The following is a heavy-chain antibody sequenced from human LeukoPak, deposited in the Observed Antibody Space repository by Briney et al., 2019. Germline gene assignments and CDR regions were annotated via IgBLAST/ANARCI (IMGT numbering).Heavy chain of an antibody. V-gene: IGHV3-23*01. CDR2: ISGSDGYT. D-gene: IGHD5-18*01. Sequence: GGSLRLSCAASGFTFSSYGMHWVRQAPGKELDCVSVISGSDGYTYYADSVKGRFTISRDNSKNTLYLQMNSLRAEDTAIYYCAKQDTSMDYFDYWGRGTLVSVSS. J-gene: IGHJ4*02. CDR1: GFTFSSYG. CDR3: AKQDTSMDYFDY.